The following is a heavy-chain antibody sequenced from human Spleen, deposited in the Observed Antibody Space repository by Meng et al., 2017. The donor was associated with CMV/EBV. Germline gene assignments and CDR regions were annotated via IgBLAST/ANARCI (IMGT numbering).Heavy chain of an antibody. Sequence: ASVKVSCKASGYTFTGYYMHWVRQAPGQGLEWMGWINPNSGGTNYAQKFQGRVTMTRDTSISTAFMELSRLRSDDTAVYYCARVKYQLLYNYGGINWFDPWGQGTLVTV. J-gene: IGHJ5*02. CDR2: INPNSGGT. CDR3: ARVKYQLLYNYGGINWFDP. CDR1: GYTFTGYY. V-gene: IGHV1-2*02. D-gene: IGHD2-2*02.